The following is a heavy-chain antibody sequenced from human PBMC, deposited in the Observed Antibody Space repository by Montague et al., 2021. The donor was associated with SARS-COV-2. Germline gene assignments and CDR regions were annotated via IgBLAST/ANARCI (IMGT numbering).Heavy chain of an antibody. CDR1: GYSFTSYW. J-gene: IGHJ5*02. CDR2: IYPGDPDT. D-gene: IGHD6-6*01. V-gene: IGHV5-51*01. Sequence: QSGAEVKKPGESLKISCKGSGYSFTSYWIGWVRQMPGKGLEWMGIIYPGDPDTTYSPSFQDHVTISADTSISTAYLLWTNLKASDTAMYYCTRLSYSTSSYTNYFDPWGQGTLVTVSS. CDR3: TRLSYSTSSYTNYFDP.